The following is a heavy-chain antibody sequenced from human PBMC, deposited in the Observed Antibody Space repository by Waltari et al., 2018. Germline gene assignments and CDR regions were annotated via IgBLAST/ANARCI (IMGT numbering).Heavy chain of an antibody. J-gene: IGHJ5*02. D-gene: IGHD3-10*01. CDR2: IIPIFGTA. CDR3: ARDRITMVRGGWFDP. V-gene: IGHV1-69*01. Sequence: QVQLVQSGAEVKKPGSSVTVSCKASGGTFSSYAISWVRKATGQGLEWMGGIIPIFGTANYAQKFQCRVTITADESTSTAYMELSSLRSEDTAVYYCARDRITMVRGGWFDPWGQGTLVTVSS. CDR1: GGTFSSYA.